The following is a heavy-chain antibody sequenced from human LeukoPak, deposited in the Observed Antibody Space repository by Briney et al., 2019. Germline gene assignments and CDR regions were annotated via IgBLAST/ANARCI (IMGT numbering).Heavy chain of an antibody. D-gene: IGHD2-21*02. Sequence: SETPSLTCTVSGGAISNTSYYWGWIRQPPGNGLEWIGSASYSGSTYYNPSLKSRVTISVDTSKNQFSLKLSSVTAADTAVYYCARGLLFSWFDPWGQGNLVTVSS. J-gene: IGHJ5*02. V-gene: IGHV4-39*07. CDR1: GGAISNTSYY. CDR3: ARGLLFSWFDP. CDR2: ASYSGST.